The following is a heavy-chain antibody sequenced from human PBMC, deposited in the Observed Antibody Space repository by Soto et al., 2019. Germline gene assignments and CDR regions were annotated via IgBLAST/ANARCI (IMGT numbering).Heavy chain of an antibody. J-gene: IGHJ4*02. CDR2: ISAHNGNT. CDR1: GYGFTTYG. D-gene: IGHD1-1*01. Sequence: QVHLVQSGAEVKKPGASVKVSCKGSGYGFTTYGITWVRQAPGQGLEWMAWISAHNGNTNYAQKVQGRVTVTRDTSTSTAYMELRSLRYDDTAVYYCARGRYGDYSGQGALVTVSS. V-gene: IGHV1-18*01. CDR3: ARGRYGDY.